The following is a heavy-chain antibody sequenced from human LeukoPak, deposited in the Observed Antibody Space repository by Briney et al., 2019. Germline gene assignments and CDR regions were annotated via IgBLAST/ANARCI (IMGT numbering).Heavy chain of an antibody. CDR1: GGTFSSYA. V-gene: IGHV1-69*01. CDR3: ASPSVGYIYGVFDY. CDR2: IIPIFGTA. D-gene: IGHD5-18*01. Sequence: GASVKVSCKASGGTFSSYAISWVRQAPGQGLEWMGGIIPIFGTANYAQKFQGRVTITADESTSTAYMELSSLRSEDTAVYYCASPSVGYIYGVFDYWGQGTLVTVSS. J-gene: IGHJ4*02.